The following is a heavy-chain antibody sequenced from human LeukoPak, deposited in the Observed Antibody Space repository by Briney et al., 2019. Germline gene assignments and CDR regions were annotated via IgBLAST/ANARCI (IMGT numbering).Heavy chain of an antibody. Sequence: GRSLRLSCAASGFTFEDYAMHWVRQAPGKGLEWVAGIAWKSNSIGYAASVKGRFTISRDDATNYLYLQMNSLRGEDTAFYYCAKDVRGMATMTFVSWGQGTLVTVSS. CDR2: IAWKSNSI. CDR3: AKDVRGMATMTFVS. J-gene: IGHJ4*02. V-gene: IGHV3-9*01. D-gene: IGHD5-24*01. CDR1: GFTFEDYA.